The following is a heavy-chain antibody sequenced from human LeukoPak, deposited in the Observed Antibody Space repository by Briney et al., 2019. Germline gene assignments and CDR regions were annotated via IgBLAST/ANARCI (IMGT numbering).Heavy chain of an antibody. CDR3: AKGRLDPNLVLDH. CDR2: IRGTDGYT. D-gene: IGHD5-12*01. V-gene: IGHV3-23*01. Sequence: GGSLRLSCAASGSTYNIYAMSWIRQAPGKGLEWVSTIRGTDGYTYYADSVKGRFTISRDNSKNTLYLQMNSLRAEDTALYYCAKGRLDPNLVLDHWGQGTLVTVSS. J-gene: IGHJ4*02. CDR1: GSTYNIYA.